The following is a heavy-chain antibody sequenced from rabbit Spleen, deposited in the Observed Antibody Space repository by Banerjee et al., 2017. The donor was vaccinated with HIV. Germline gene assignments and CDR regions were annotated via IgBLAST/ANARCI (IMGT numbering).Heavy chain of an antibody. CDR1: GFRFSFNNDYV. D-gene: IGHD6-1*01. V-gene: IGHV1S45*01. Sequence: QEQLVESGGGLVKPGASLTLTCKASGFRFSFNNDYVMCWVRQAPGKGLEWIGCIYAAGSGATYYARWAKGRFTISKASSTTVTLQVTSLTAADTATYFCARSDYYVGDVYGPLDLWGQGTLVTVS. CDR2: IYAAGSGAT. J-gene: IGHJ3*01. CDR3: ARSDYYVGDVYGPLDL.